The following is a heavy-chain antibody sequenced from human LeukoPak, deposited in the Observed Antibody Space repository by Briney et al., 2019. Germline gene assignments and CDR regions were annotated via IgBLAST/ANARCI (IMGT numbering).Heavy chain of an antibody. CDR2: IYTSGST. CDR1: GGSISSYY. Sequence: SETLSLTCTVSGGSISSYYWSRIRQPPGKGPEWIGYIYTSGSTNYNPSPKSRVTISVDTSKNQFSLKLSSMTAADTAVYYWSRHRGSYSTYDYMDVWGKGTTVTVSS. D-gene: IGHD1-26*01. V-gene: IGHV4-4*09. J-gene: IGHJ6*03. CDR3: SRHRGSYSTYDYMDV.